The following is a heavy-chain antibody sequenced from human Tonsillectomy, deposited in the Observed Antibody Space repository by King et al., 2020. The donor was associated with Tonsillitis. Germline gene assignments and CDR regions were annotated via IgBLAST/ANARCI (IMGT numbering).Heavy chain of an antibody. Sequence: VQLVESGGGVVWPGRSLRLTCEASGFMFGDYDMSWVRQAPGKGLEWVSRISWNGVSTTHADSVKGRFTISRDNRKNSVYLQMNTLTAEDTALYYCARGVYQYDSSGYSLFDYWGQGILVTVSS. D-gene: IGHD3-22*01. J-gene: IGHJ4*02. CDR3: ARGVYQYDSSGYSLFDY. V-gene: IGHV3-20*04. CDR2: ISWNGVST. CDR1: GFMFGDYD.